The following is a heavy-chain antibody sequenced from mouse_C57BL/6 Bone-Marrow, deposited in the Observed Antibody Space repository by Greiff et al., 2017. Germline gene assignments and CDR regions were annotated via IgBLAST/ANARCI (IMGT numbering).Heavy chain of an antibody. J-gene: IGHJ1*01. D-gene: IGHD1-1*01. CDR2: IDPENGDT. V-gene: IGHV14-4*01. CDR3: TSLSTAVVADGWFDV. Sequence: EVMLVESGAELVRPGASVKLSCTASGFNFTDYYMHWVKQRPEQGLEWIGWIDPENGDTEYAAKFQGKATITADTSSNTAYLQLSSLTSEDTAVYDCTSLSTAVVADGWFDVWGQGTAVTVSA. CDR1: GFNFTDYY.